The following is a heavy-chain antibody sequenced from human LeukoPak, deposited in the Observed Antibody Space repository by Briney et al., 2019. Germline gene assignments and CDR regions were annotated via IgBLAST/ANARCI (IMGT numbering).Heavy chain of an antibody. CDR2: IYTRGGT. D-gene: IGHD3-16*01. Sequence: SETLSLTCTVSGGSISSGSYYWSWIRQPAGRGLEWIGRIYTRGGTNYNPSLKSRVTISVDTSKNQFSLKLSSVTAADTAVYYCARTKGGITSPVDYWGQGTLVTVSS. J-gene: IGHJ4*02. V-gene: IGHV4-61*02. CDR1: GGSISSGSYY. CDR3: ARTKGGITSPVDY.